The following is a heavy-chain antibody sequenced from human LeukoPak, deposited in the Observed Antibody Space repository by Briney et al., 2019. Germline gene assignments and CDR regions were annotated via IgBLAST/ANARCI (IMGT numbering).Heavy chain of an antibody. V-gene: IGHV1-2*02. D-gene: IGHD6-19*01. CDR2: INPKRGDT. J-gene: IGHJ4*02. CDR3: ARDWGMVAGTAGDY. Sequence: GASVKVSCKTSGFTFTGYYIHWLRQAPGQGGEWMGWINPKRGDTNYAPKFQGRVTMTRDTSIRTAYMDLGSLRSDDTAVYYCARDWGMVAGTAGDYWGQGTLVTVSS. CDR1: GFTFTGYY.